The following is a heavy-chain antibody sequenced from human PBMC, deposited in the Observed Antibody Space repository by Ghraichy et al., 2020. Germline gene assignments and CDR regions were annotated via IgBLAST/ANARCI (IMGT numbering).Heavy chain of an antibody. CDR3: ARGRYCGSNTCSGNWFDP. V-gene: IGHV3-21*01. Sequence: GGSLRLSCAASGFTFSSYSILWVRQAPGKGLEWVSSISPSSNYIYYADSVKGRFTISRDNAKNSLYLQMNSLRAEDTAVYYCARGRYCGSNTCSGNWFDPWGQGTLVTVSS. CDR2: ISPSSNYI. D-gene: IGHD2-2*01. CDR1: GFTFSSYS. J-gene: IGHJ5*02.